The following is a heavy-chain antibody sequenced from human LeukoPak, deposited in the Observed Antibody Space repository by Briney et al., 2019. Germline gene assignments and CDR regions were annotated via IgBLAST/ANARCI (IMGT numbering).Heavy chain of an antibody. CDR1: GGSISSYY. V-gene: IGHV4-59*01. CDR3: ARDGLNWFDP. J-gene: IGHJ5*02. CDR2: IYYSGST. D-gene: IGHD5-12*01. Sequence: SQTLSLTCTVAGGSISSYYWSWIRQPPGKGLEWIGYIYYSGSTNYNPSLKSRVTISVDTSKNQFCLKLSSVTAADTAVYCCARDGLNWFDPWGQGTLVTVSS.